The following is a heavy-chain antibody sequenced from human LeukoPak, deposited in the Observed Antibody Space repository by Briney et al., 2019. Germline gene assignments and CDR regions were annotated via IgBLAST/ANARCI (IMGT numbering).Heavy chain of an antibody. CDR1: GYTFTSYG. Sequence: SVKVSCKASGYTFTSYGISWVRQAPGQGLEWMGGIIPTFGSPNYAQTFQDRVTITADISTNTAYMELSNLRSEDTAVYYCAAGAVDNWNSGKLIDCWGQGTLVTVSS. D-gene: IGHD1-7*01. CDR3: AAGAVDNWNSGKLIDC. J-gene: IGHJ4*02. V-gene: IGHV1-69*06. CDR2: IIPTFGSP.